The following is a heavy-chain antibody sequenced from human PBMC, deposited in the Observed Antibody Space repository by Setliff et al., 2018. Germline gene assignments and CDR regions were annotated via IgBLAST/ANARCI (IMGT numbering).Heavy chain of an antibody. CDR1: GFTFFNHA. CDR3: ARTCSGSGCYAGLES. Sequence: HPGGSLRLSCGASGFTFFNHAMHWVRQTPGKGLEWVAMIWSDGINKYYGASVKGRFTISRDNSKNTLYLQMNSLRPEDTAVYYCARTCSGSGCYAGLESWGQGTPVTVSS. J-gene: IGHJ4*02. D-gene: IGHD2-15*01. V-gene: IGHV3-30*02. CDR2: IWSDGINK.